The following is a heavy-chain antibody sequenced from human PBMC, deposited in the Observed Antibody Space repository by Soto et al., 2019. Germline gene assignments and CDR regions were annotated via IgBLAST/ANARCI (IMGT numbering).Heavy chain of an antibody. J-gene: IGHJ4*02. D-gene: IGHD3-10*01. Sequence: SGPTLVNPTQTLTLTCTFSGFSLSTSGVGVGWIRQPPGKALEWLALIYWNDDKRYSPSLKSRLTITKDTSKNQVVLTMTNMDPVDTATYYCARLKGGLWFGELFDYWGQGTLVTVSS. CDR3: ARLKGGLWFGELFDY. CDR2: IYWNDDK. V-gene: IGHV2-5*01. CDR1: GFSLSTSGVG.